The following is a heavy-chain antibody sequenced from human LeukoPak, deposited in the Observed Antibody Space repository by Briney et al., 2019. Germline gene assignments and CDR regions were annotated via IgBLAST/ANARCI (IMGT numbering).Heavy chain of an antibody. V-gene: IGHV4-39*07. CDR1: GGSISSSSYY. Sequence: PSETLSLTCTVSGGSISSSSYYWGWIRQPPGKGLEWIGSIYYSGSTYYNPSLKSRVTISVDTSKNQFSLKLSSVTAADTAVYYCARGGRAMVPYYFDYWGQGTLVTVSS. D-gene: IGHD5-18*01. CDR2: IYYSGST. J-gene: IGHJ4*02. CDR3: ARGGRAMVPYYFDY.